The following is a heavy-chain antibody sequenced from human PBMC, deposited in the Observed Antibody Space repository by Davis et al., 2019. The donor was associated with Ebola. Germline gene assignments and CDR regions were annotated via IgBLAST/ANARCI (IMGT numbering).Heavy chain of an antibody. D-gene: IGHD5-24*01. V-gene: IGHV4-34*01. Sequence: SETLSLTCAVSGGSLSGYYWTWIRQPPGKGLEWIGEIHPFGSTSYNPSVKSRVTMSLDTSKNQFSLKLNSVTAADTAVYFCSRGEDTAKSGRGYWGQGTLVTVSS. CDR3: SRGEDTAKSGRGY. CDR1: GGSLSGYY. J-gene: IGHJ4*02. CDR2: IHPFGST.